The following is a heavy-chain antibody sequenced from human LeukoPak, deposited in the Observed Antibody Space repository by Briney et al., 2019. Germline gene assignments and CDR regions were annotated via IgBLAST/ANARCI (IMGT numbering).Heavy chain of an antibody. Sequence: SETLSLTCAVYGGSFSGYYWSWIRQPPGKGLEWIGEINHSGSTNYNPSLKSRVTISVDTSKNQFSLKLSSVTAADTAVYYCARHRVRRIAVAGYYYGMDVWGQGTTVTVSS. V-gene: IGHV4-34*01. CDR3: ARHRVRRIAVAGYYYGMDV. CDR2: INHSGST. J-gene: IGHJ6*02. CDR1: GGSFSGYY. D-gene: IGHD6-19*01.